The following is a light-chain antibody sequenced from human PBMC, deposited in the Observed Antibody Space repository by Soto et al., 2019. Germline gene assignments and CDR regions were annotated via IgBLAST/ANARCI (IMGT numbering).Light chain of an antibody. V-gene: IGLV2-11*01. J-gene: IGLJ3*02. CDR3: CSHAGGPYWV. CDR1: SGDVGAYDR. CDR2: DVT. Sequence: QSALTQPRSVSGSPGQSVTISCTGTSGDVGAYDRVSWYQHHPTKAPKLIIYDVTNRPSGVPYRFSGSKSGSTASLTISGLEAEDESEYYCCSHAGGPYWVFGGRTKLTFL.